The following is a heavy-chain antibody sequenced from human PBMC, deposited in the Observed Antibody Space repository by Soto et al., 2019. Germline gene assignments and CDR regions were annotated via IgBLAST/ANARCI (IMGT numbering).Heavy chain of an antibody. J-gene: IGHJ6*02. V-gene: IGHV1-69*01. CDR3: ARDLYCGSITCYSRPYYYYYGMEV. CDR2: IIPIFGTT. D-gene: IGHD2-2*01. Sequence: QLVQSGAEVKKPGSSVKVSCKASGGTFSTYAISWVRQAPGQGLEWMGGIIPIFGTTNYAQKFQGRVTITADESTSTAYMELSSVRSDDTAVYYCARDLYCGSITCYSRPYYYYYGMEVWGQGTTVTVSS. CDR1: GGTFSTYA.